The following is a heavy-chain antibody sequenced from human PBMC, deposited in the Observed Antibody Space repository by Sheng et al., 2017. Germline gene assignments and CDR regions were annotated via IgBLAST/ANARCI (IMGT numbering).Heavy chain of an antibody. CDR2: IYSEGSPT. CDR3: VKDLHGYGAFDV. J-gene: IGHJ3*01. CDR1: GFTFSNYV. V-gene: IGHV3-30*18. D-gene: IGHD5-18*01. Sequence: QMQVVESGGGVVQPGRSLRLSCRVSGFTFSNYVMHWVRQTPGKGLEWVAVIYSEGSPTFYADSVKGRLTVSRDNSKNTVDLQMDRLKHEDTGVYYCVKDLHGYGAFDVWGQGTMVTVSS.